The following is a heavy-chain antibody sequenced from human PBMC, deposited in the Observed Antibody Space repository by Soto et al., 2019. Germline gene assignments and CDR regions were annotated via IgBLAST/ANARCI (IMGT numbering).Heavy chain of an antibody. Sequence: GGSLRLSCAASGFTFDDYTMHWVRQAPGKGLEWVSLISWDGGSTYYADSVKGRFTISRDDSKNSLYLQMNSLRTEDTALYYCAKDTPRAYDILTGRSYCYYGMDVWGQGTTVTVSS. CDR3: AKDTPRAYDILTGRSYCYYGMDV. D-gene: IGHD3-9*01. CDR2: ISWDGGST. V-gene: IGHV3-43*01. CDR1: GFTFDDYT. J-gene: IGHJ6*02.